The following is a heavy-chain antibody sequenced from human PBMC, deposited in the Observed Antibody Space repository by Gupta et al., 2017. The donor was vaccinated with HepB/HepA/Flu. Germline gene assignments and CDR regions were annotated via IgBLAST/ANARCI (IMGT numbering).Heavy chain of an antibody. CDR2: IFSNDEK. D-gene: IGHD1-20*01. CDR1: VFSLTNPRMG. Sequence: QVTLKESGPAQVKPTETLTLTCTVSVFSLTNPRMGVSWIRQPPGKALEWLAHIFSNDEKAYKRSLKSRLTISEDTSKSQVVLTLNNMDPVDTGTYYCVRIGYNWNDEDHVLDYWGQGSLVTVSS. J-gene: IGHJ4*02. V-gene: IGHV2-26*01. CDR3: VRIGYNWNDEDHVLDY.